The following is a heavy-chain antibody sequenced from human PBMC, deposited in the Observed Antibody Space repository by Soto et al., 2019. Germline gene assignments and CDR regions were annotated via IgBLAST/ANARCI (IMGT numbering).Heavy chain of an antibody. CDR3: ARVRDQLLFYYYYGMDV. CDR2: ISSDGSNK. V-gene: IGHV3-30-3*01. J-gene: IGHJ6*02. Sequence: QVQLVESGGGVVQPGRSLRLSCAASGFTFSSYAMHWVRQAPGKGLEWVAVISSDGSNKYYADSVKGRFSISRDNSKNTLYLQMNSLRAEDTAVYYCARVRDQLLFYYYYGMDVWGQGTTVTVSS. D-gene: IGHD2-2*01. CDR1: GFTFSSYA.